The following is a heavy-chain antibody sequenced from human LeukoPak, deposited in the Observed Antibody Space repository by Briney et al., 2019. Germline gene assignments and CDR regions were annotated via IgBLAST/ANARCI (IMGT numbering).Heavy chain of an antibody. CDR1: GGSISSYY. CDR3: ARQYSGDSRSPFFDY. D-gene: IGHD5-18*01. J-gene: IGHJ4*02. Sequence: SETLSLTCTVSGGSISSYYWSWIRQPPGKGLEWIGYIYYSGSTNYNPSLKSRVTISVDTSKNQFSLKLSSVTAADTAVYYCARQYSGDSRSPFFDYWGQGTLVTVSS. CDR2: IYYSGST. V-gene: IGHV4-59*08.